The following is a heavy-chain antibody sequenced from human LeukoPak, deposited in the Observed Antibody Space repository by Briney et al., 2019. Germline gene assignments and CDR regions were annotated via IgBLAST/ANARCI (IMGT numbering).Heavy chain of an antibody. CDR1: GFTFSSYA. Sequence: PGGSLRLSCAASGFTFSSYAMSRVRQAPGKGLEWVSVISFSGGSTNYADSVKGRFTISRDNPKNTLYLQMNSLRPDDTAVYYCAKDRAGGSVWYAFDPWGQGTLVTVSS. CDR3: AKDRAGGSVWYAFDP. D-gene: IGHD6-13*01. J-gene: IGHJ5*02. CDR2: ISFSGGST. V-gene: IGHV3-23*01.